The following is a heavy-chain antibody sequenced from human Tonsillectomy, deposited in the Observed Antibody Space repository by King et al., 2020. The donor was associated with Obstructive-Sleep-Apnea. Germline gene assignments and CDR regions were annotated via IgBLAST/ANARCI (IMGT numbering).Heavy chain of an antibody. CDR2: INTYTGNP. J-gene: IGHJ6*02. V-gene: IGHV7-4-1*02. CDR3: ARGRTVVVVAATRDYYYGMDV. CDR1: GYTFTNYP. Sequence: VQLVESGSELKKPGASVKVSCKASGYTFTNYPMNWVRQAPGQGLEWMGWINTYTGNPTYAQGFTGRFVFSLDTSVSTAYLQISSLKAEDTAVYYCARGRTVVVVAATRDYYYGMDVWGQGTTVTVSS. D-gene: IGHD2-15*01.